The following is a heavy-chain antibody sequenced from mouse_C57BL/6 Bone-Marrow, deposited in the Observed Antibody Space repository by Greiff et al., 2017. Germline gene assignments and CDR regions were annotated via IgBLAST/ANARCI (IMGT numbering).Heavy chain of an antibody. J-gene: IGHJ2*01. V-gene: IGHV5-12*01. CDR3: ARRGDPYYVDY. CDR2: ISNGGGST. D-gene: IGHD2-13*01. CDR1: GFTFSDYY. Sequence: EVTLVESGGGLVQPGGSLKLSCAASGFTFSDYYMYWVRQTPEKRLEWVAYISNGGGSTYYPDTVKGRFTISRDNAKNTLYLQRSRLKSEDTAMCYSARRGDPYYVDYWGQGTTLTVSS.